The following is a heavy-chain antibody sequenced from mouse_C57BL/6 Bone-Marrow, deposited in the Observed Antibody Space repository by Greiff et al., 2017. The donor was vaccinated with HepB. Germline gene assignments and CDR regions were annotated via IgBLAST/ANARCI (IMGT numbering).Heavy chain of an antibody. CDR3: ARGNGYYEAMDY. CDR1: GFSINSDCY. D-gene: IGHD2-3*01. J-gene: IGHJ4*01. CDR2: TFYSGIT. Sequence: EVQLVESGPSLVRPSQTLSLTCTVTGFSINSDCYWIWIRQFPGNKLEYIGYTFYSGITYYNPSLESRTYITRDTSKNQFSLKLSSVTTEDTATYYCARGNGYYEAMDYWGQGTSVTVSS. V-gene: IGHV3-3*01.